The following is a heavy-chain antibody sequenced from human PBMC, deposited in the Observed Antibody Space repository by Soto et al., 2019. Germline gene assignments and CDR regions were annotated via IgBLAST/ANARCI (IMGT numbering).Heavy chain of an antibody. V-gene: IGHV1-69*13. CDR1: GGTFSSYA. CDR3: AGAPEGLPNFAS. Sequence: GASVKVSCKASGGTFSSYAISWVRQAPGQGLEWMGGIIPIFGTANYAQKFQGRVTITADESTSTAYKELSSLRSEDTAVYYCAGAPEGLPNFASGGQEPRVPVS. J-gene: IGHJ4*02. D-gene: IGHD2-15*01. CDR2: IIPIFGTA.